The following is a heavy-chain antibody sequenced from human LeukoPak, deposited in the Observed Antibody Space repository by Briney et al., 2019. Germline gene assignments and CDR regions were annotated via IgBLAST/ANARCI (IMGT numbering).Heavy chain of an antibody. Sequence: GGSLRLSCAASGFAFRSYSMDCVRQAPGKGVGWVSSISKTSSHIYYADSVKGRFTTSRDNAKNSMYLQMNSLRVEDTAVYYCARHMQTVPDYYYGMDVWGQGTTVTVSS. V-gene: IGHV3-21*01. CDR1: GFAFRSYS. D-gene: IGHD2-2*01. J-gene: IGHJ6*02. CDR2: ISKTSSHI. CDR3: ARHMQTVPDYYYGMDV.